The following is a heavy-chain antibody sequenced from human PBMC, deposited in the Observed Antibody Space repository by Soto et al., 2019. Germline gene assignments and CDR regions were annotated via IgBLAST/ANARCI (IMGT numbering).Heavy chain of an antibody. J-gene: IGHJ4*02. Sequence: GGSLRLSCAASGFTFSASWMNWVRQTPGKGPEWVANMNTDGRVKNYAESVRGRFTISRDNAKNSLYLQMNSLRAEETALYSCARGYDYLIDYWGQGTPVTVSS. CDR1: GFTFSASW. D-gene: IGHD3-22*01. CDR2: MNTDGRVK. V-gene: IGHV3-7*01. CDR3: ARGYDYLIDY.